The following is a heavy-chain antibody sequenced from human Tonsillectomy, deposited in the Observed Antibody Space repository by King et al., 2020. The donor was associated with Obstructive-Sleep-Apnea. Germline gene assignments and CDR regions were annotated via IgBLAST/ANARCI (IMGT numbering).Heavy chain of an antibody. Sequence: VQMVESGGVVVQPGGSLRLSCAASGFIFDDYTMHWVRQAPGQGLEWVSLISWAGTSTDYADSVRGRFTVSRDNSKNSLYLQMNSLRTEDTALYYCTKASGFGEVQEALDFWGQGTMVTVSS. V-gene: IGHV3-43*01. CDR1: GFIFDDYT. J-gene: IGHJ3*01. CDR2: ISWAGTST. CDR3: TKASGFGEVQEALDF. D-gene: IGHD3-10*01.